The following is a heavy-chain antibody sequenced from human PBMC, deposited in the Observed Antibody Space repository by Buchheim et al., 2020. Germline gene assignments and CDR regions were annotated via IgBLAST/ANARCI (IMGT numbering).Heavy chain of an antibody. CDR3: ARVIRGSNGWFARDFDS. V-gene: IGHV4-30-4*01. CDR2: IYFNGVT. J-gene: IGHJ4*02. Sequence: QVRLQESGPGLVKPSQTLSLACTVSGGSISSGDYYWSWVRQPPGKGLEWIGYIYFNGVTYYNPSLKSRFTISVDTSKNQFSLKLTSATAADTAVYYCARVIRGSNGWFARDFDSWGQGTL. D-gene: IGHD6-19*01. CDR1: GGSISSGDYY.